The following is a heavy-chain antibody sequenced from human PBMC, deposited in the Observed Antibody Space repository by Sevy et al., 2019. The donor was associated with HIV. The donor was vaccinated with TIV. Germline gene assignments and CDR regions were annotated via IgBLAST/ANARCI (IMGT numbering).Heavy chain of an antibody. CDR3: ASRAVAGTSYFDY. J-gene: IGHJ4*02. Sequence: SETLSLTCTVSGGSVSSGSYYWSWIRQPPGKGLEWIGYIYYSGSTNYNPSLKSRVTISVDTSKNQFSLKLGSVTAADTAVYYCASRAVAGTSYFDYWGQGTLVTVSS. CDR2: IYYSGST. CDR1: GGSVSSGSYY. V-gene: IGHV4-61*01. D-gene: IGHD6-19*01.